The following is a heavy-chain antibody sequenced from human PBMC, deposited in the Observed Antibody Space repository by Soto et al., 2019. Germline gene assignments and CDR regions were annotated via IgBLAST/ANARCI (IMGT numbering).Heavy chain of an antibody. CDR1: GGSINNYY. V-gene: IGHV4-59*01. Sequence: QVQLQESGPGLAKPSETLSLTCTVSGGSINNYYWSWIRQPPGKGLEWIGYFFYTGSSNYNPSLKSRVTISVDPSKNQFFLQVNSVTSADTAVYYCARGQRLRGGLDYWGQGTLVAVSS. J-gene: IGHJ4*02. CDR2: FFYTGSS. D-gene: IGHD6-19*01. CDR3: ARGQRLRGGLDY.